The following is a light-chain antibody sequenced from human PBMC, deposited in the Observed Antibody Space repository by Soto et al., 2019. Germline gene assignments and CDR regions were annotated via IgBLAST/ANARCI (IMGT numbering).Light chain of an antibody. V-gene: IGKV3-15*01. J-gene: IGKJ1*01. CDR3: QQYSNWPRT. CDR2: GAS. CDR1: QSVSSN. Sequence: EKVMTQSPATLSVSPGERAILSCRASQSVSSNLAWYQQKPGQAPRLLIYGASTRAIDIPARFSGSGSETEFTLTISSLQSEDFAVYYCQQYSNWPRTFGQGTKVDIK.